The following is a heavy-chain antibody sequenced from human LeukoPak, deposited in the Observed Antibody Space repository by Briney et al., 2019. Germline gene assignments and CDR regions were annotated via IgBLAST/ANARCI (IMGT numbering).Heavy chain of an antibody. CDR1: GVSISSGGNY. Sequence: TSETLSLTCSVSGVSISSGGNYWTWIRQPPGKGLEWIGNIFHSGGTFYNESLKSRVTISLDKSKNQFSLKLSSVTAADTAVYYCARDASGYGGIIGYWGQGTLVTVSS. J-gene: IGHJ4*02. V-gene: IGHV4-30-2*01. CDR2: IFHSGGT. D-gene: IGHD5-12*01. CDR3: ARDASGYGGIIGY.